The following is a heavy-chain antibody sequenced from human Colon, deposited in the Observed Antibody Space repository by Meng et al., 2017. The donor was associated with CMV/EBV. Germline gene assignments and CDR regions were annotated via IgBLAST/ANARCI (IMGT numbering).Heavy chain of an antibody. CDR3: ARQGGAGSSSANWFDP. Sequence: SRYNFATYWIGWVRQMPGKGLEWMGVIYPGDSDTLYSLSFKGQVTISADKSINTAYLQWDSLRASDTAIYYCARQGGAGSSSANWFDPWGQGTLVTVSS. CDR2: IYPGDSDT. V-gene: IGHV5-51*01. CDR1: RYNFATYW. D-gene: IGHD6-6*01. J-gene: IGHJ5*02.